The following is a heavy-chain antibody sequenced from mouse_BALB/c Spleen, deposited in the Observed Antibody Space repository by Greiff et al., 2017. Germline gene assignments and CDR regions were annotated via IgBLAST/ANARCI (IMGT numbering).Heavy chain of an antibody. CDR1: GYTFTSYC. Sequence: EVQLQQSGPVLARPGASVKMSCKASGYTFTSYCMHWVKQRPGQGLEWIGAIYPGNSDTSYNQKFKGKAKLTAVTSTSTAYMELSSLTNEDSAVYYCTRPFITSVVATGYAMDYWGQGTSVTVSA. CDR2: IYPGNSDT. V-gene: IGHV1-5*01. CDR3: TRPFITSVVATGYAMDY. D-gene: IGHD1-1*01. J-gene: IGHJ4*01.